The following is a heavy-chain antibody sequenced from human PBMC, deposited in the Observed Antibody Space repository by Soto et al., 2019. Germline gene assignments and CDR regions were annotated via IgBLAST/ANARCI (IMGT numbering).Heavy chain of an antibody. D-gene: IGHD4-17*01. Sequence: GGSLRLSCAASGFTFSSYAMSWVRQAPGKGLEWVSAISGSGGSTYYADSVKGRFTISRDNSKNTLYLQMNSLRAEDTAVYYCAKGRTEYDYGVHWFDPWGQGTLVTVSS. CDR2: ISGSGGST. V-gene: IGHV3-23*01. CDR3: AKGRTEYDYGVHWFDP. J-gene: IGHJ5*02. CDR1: GFTFSSYA.